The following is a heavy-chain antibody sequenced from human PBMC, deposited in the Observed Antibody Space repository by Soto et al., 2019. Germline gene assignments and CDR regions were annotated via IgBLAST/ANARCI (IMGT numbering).Heavy chain of an antibody. Sequence: QVLESGGGLQQPGGSLRLSCEGLDFVFRNYAMSWVRQAPGKGLEWVAAISASGIRTYHADSVKGRFSISRDNSKNTLYLQMDSLRAEDTALYYWAKEVPHFYYMDVWGSGTTVTVSS. CDR3: AKEVPHFYYMDV. CDR1: DFVFRNYA. V-gene: IGHV3-23*01. J-gene: IGHJ6*03. CDR2: ISASGIRT.